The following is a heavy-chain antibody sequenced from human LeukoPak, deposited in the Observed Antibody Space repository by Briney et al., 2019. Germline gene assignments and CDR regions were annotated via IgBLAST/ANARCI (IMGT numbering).Heavy chain of an antibody. CDR1: GYIFTSNS. CDR2: ISTFNGYT. J-gene: IGHJ4*02. D-gene: IGHD3-16*01. CDR3: ARGEFYYDL. Sequence: ASVRDSCQPSGYIFTSNSITWVRQASGQQLEWMGWISTFNGYTKYAQNLQGRITMTRDTSTRTVYLEVRNLRSDDTAVYFCARGEFYYDLWGQGTLVTVSS. V-gene: IGHV1-18*04.